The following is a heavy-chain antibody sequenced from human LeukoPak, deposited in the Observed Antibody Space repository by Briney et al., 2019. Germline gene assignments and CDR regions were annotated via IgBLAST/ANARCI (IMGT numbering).Heavy chain of an antibody. Sequence: PSETLSLTCTVSGGSISSYYWSWIRQPPGKGLEWIGYIYYSGSTNYNPSLKSRVTISVDTSKNQFSLKLSSVTAADTAVYYCARARGSARSWFDPWGQGTLVTVSS. CDR1: GGSISSYY. CDR3: ARARGSARSWFDP. CDR2: IYYSGST. V-gene: IGHV4-59*01. D-gene: IGHD6-25*01. J-gene: IGHJ5*02.